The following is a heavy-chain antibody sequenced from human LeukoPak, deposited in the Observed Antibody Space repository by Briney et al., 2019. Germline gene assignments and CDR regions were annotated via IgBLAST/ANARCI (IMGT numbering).Heavy chain of an antibody. V-gene: IGHV3-23*01. Sequence: GGSLRLSCAASGFTVSSNYMSWVRQAPGKGLEWVSAISGSGGSTYYADSVKGRFTISRDNSKNTLYLQMNSLRAEDTAVYYCAKTGGSSSSEVYYFDYWGQGTLVTVSS. CDR2: ISGSGGST. D-gene: IGHD6-6*01. J-gene: IGHJ4*02. CDR3: AKTGGSSSSEVYYFDY. CDR1: GFTVSSNY.